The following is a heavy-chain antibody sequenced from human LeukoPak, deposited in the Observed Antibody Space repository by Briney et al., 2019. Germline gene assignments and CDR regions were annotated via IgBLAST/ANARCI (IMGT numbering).Heavy chain of an antibody. CDR2: ISSSSSYI. V-gene: IGHV3-21*01. CDR1: GFTFSNAW. J-gene: IGHJ5*02. CDR3: ARDHSSSWYEGWFDP. D-gene: IGHD6-13*01. Sequence: GGSLRLPCAASGFTFSNAWMSWVRQAPGKGLEWVSSISSSSSYIYYADSVKGRFTISRDNAKNSLYLQMNSLRAEDTAVYYCARDHSSSWYEGWFDPWGQGTLVTVSS.